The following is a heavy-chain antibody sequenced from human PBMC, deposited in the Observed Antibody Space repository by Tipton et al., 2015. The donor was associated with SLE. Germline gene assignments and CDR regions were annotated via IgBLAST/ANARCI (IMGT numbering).Heavy chain of an antibody. J-gene: IGHJ5*02. V-gene: IGHV4-59*01. Sequence: LSCTVSGGSISSYYWSWIRQPPGKGLEWIGYIYYSGSTNYNPSLKSRVTISVDTSKNQFSLKLSSVTAADTAVYYCARGAGVVVPAAIRGGWFDPWGQGTLVTVSS. CDR2: IYYSGST. D-gene: IGHD2-2*02. CDR1: GGSISSYY. CDR3: ARGAGVVVPAAIRGGWFDP.